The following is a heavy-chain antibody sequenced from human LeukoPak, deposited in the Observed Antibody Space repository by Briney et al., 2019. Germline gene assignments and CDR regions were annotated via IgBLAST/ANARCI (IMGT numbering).Heavy chain of an antibody. V-gene: IGHV4-59*12. J-gene: IGHJ4*02. CDR2: IYYSGST. D-gene: IGHD3-22*01. CDR3: ARVYDSSGFYFDY. CDR1: GGSISSYY. Sequence: SETLSLTCTVCGGSISSYYWSWLRQPPGKGLEWVGYIYYSGSTNYNPSLKSRVTISVDTSKNQFSLKLCSLTAADTAVYYCARVYDSSGFYFDYWGQGTLVTVSS.